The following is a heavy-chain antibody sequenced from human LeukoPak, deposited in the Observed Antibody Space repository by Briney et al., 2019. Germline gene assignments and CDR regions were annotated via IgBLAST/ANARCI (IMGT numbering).Heavy chain of an antibody. Sequence: GGSLRLSCAASGFTFGNYAMSWVRQAPGKGLEWVSVISASGRNTYHSDSAKGQFTISRDNSKNTLYLQMSSLRAEDTAVYYCVRRGSNYPYYMDVWGKGTTVTVSS. CDR2: ISASGRNT. J-gene: IGHJ6*03. CDR3: VRRGSNYPYYMDV. CDR1: GFTFGNYA. D-gene: IGHD4-11*01. V-gene: IGHV3-23*01.